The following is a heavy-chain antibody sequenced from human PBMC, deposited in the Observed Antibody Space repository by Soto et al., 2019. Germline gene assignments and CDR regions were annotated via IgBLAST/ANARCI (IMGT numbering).Heavy chain of an antibody. J-gene: IGHJ5*02. CDR3: ARETGFSGSWAPES. CDR1: GDSITSGGYY. V-gene: IGHV4-31*03. D-gene: IGHD1-26*01. Sequence: QVQLQESGPGQVKPSQTLSLTCIVSGDSITSGGYYWSWIRQHPGKGLQWIGYIYYRGSTHYNPSLKIRVSISVDTSKNQFSLNLTSVTAADTAVYFCARETGFSGSWAPESWGQGTLVSVSS. CDR2: IYYRGST.